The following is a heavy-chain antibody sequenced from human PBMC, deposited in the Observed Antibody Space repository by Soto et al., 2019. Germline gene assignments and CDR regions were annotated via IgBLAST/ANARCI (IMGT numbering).Heavy chain of an antibody. J-gene: IGHJ6*02. D-gene: IGHD6-13*01. V-gene: IGHV3-30-3*01. CDR2: ISYDGSNK. CDR3: ARDPGSSWSKAYYYGGMDV. CDR1: GFTFSSYA. Sequence: QVQLVESGGGVVQTGRSLRLSCAASGFTFSSYAMHWVRQAPGKGLGWVAVISYDGSNKYYADSVKGRFTISRYNSKNPLYLQMNSLRAEDTAVYYCARDPGSSWSKAYYYGGMDVWGQGTTVTVSS.